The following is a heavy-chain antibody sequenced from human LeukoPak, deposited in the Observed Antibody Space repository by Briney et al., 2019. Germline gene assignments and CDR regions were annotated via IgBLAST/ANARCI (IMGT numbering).Heavy chain of an antibody. CDR3: AGSGLRRYTGFDEEFDF. CDR1: GYNFSRRW. J-gene: IGHJ4*02. D-gene: IGHD5-12*01. Sequence: GESLKISCKGSGYNFSRRWIGWVRQMPGEGLEWMGIIYPGGSDIRYSPSFQGQVTISADMSISTVYLQWSSLKASDTAMYYCAGSGLRRYTGFDEEFDFWGQGTLVTVSS. CDR2: IYPGGSDI. V-gene: IGHV5-51*01.